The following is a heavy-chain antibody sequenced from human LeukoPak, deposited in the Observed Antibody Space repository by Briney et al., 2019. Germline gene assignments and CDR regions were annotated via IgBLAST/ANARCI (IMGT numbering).Heavy chain of an antibody. CDR3: ARGGKIALAGTRSPQYFQH. Sequence: GGSLRLSCAASGFTFSNYAMHWVRQAPGKGLEWVAVISYDGSNKYYTDSVKGRFTISGDSSKNTLYLQMSSLRAEDTAVYYCARGGKIALAGTRSPQYFQHWGQGTLVTVSS. D-gene: IGHD6-19*01. CDR2: ISYDGSNK. CDR1: GFTFSNYA. J-gene: IGHJ1*01. V-gene: IGHV3-30*04.